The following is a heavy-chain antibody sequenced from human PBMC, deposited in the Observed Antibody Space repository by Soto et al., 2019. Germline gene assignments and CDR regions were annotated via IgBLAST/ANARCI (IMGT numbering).Heavy chain of an antibody. V-gene: IGHV4-39*01. CDR3: ARFVGNGFEI. CDR2: LYYHWST. CDR1: GGSISSSSFN. Sequence: QLQLRESGPGLVKPSETLSLTCSVSGGSISSSSFNWDWIRQPPGQGLEWIGTLYYHWSTDYNPSLKGRATVSVDTSKDEFSLKMTAVTAPDTAVYYCARFVGNGFEIWGHGTVVTVS. D-gene: IGHD1-26*01. J-gene: IGHJ3*02.